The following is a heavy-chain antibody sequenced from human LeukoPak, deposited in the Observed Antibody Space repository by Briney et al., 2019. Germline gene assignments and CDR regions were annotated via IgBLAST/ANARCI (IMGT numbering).Heavy chain of an antibody. V-gene: IGHV3-21*01. Sequence: GGSLRLSCAASGFTFSSYSMNWVRQAPGKGLEWVSSISSSSSYIYYADSVKGRFTISRDNAKNSLYLQMNSLRAEDTAVYYCARSKLLFGEITPNAFDIWGQGTMVTVSS. D-gene: IGHD3-10*01. J-gene: IGHJ3*02. CDR2: ISSSSSYI. CDR3: ARSKLLFGEITPNAFDI. CDR1: GFTFSSYS.